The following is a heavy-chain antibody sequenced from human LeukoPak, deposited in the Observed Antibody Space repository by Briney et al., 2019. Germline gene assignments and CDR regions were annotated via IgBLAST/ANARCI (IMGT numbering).Heavy chain of an antibody. CDR3: AKALGDWPTTLDY. V-gene: IGHV3-23*01. D-gene: IGHD3-16*01. J-gene: IGHJ4*02. CDR1: GFTFSSYA. CDR2: ISGSGRGGNT. Sequence: GGSLRLSCAASGFTFSSYAMSWVRQAPGKGLEWVSGISGSGRGGNTYYAASVKGRFTVSRDNSKNTLYLQMNSLTAADTAVYFCAKALGDWPTTLDYWGRGTLVTVSS.